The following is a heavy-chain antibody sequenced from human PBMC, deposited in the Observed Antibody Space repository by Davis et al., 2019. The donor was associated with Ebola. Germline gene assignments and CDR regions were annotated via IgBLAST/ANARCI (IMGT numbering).Heavy chain of an antibody. D-gene: IGHD2-15*01. CDR2: ISGSGGST. Sequence: GESLKISCAASGFTFDDYAMHWVRQAPGKVLEWVSAISGSGGSTYYADSVKGRFTISRDNSKNTLYLQMNSLRAEDTAVYYCAKGGYCSGGSCYSDYYYYGMDVWGQGTTVTVSS. J-gene: IGHJ6*02. CDR3: AKGGYCSGGSCYSDYYYYGMDV. CDR1: GFTFDDYA. V-gene: IGHV3-23*01.